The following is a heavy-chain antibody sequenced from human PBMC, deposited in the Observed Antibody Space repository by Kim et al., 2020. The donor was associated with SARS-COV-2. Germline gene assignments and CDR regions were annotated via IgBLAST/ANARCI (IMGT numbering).Heavy chain of an antibody. CDR2: IHYSGSA. V-gene: IGHV4-39*01. Sequence: SETLSLTCGASGGSISSTTYYWGWLRQPPGKGLECIGSIHYSGSANYNPSLTSQVSISVHTSENQFPLKLTSVTAADTADYCCALHFDYHNAFDIWGQGTMVTVSS. CDR1: GGSISSTTYY. D-gene: IGHD4-17*01. CDR3: ALHFDYHNAFDI. J-gene: IGHJ3*02.